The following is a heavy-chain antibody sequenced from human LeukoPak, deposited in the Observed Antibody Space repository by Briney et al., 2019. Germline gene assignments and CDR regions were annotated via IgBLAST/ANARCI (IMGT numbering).Heavy chain of an antibody. D-gene: IGHD6-13*01. Sequence: ASDTLSLTCTVAGGSINSGAYYWNWVRQHPGKGLEWIGYIYYTGSTYYNPSLQSRVIIAVDTSKNQFSLSLSSVTAADTAVYYCARGYSSNRMVFDYWGRGTLVTVSS. CDR3: ARGYSSNRMVFDY. CDR1: GGSINSGAYY. V-gene: IGHV4-31*03. J-gene: IGHJ4*01. CDR2: IYYTGST.